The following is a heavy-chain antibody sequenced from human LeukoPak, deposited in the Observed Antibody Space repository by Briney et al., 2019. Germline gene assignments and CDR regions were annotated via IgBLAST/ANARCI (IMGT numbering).Heavy chain of an antibody. D-gene: IGHD5-18*01. J-gene: IGHJ4*02. Sequence: SETLSLTCTISGGSVSDYYWSWIRQSPGKGLEWIGYIYHTGSTSYSPSLKSRVTISVDTSKNQFSLKLSSVTAADTAVYYCARESVRSYGADYWGQGTLVTVSS. CDR3: ARESVRSYGADY. V-gene: IGHV4-59*02. CDR2: IYHTGST. CDR1: GGSVSDYY.